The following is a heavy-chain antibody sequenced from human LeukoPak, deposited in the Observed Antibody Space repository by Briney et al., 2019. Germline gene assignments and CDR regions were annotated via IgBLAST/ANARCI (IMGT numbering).Heavy chain of an antibody. Sequence: SETLSLTCAGYGESFSSYFWSWIRQPPGKGLEWIGEINHSGSTNYNASLKSRVTISVDTSKNQFSLKLSSVTAADTAVYYCARRIDYWGQGTLVTVSS. CDR2: INHSGST. J-gene: IGHJ4*02. V-gene: IGHV4-34*01. CDR1: GESFSSYF. CDR3: ARRIDY.